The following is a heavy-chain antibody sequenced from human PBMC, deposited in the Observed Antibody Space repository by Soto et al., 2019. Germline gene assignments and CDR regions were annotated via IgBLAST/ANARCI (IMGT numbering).Heavy chain of an antibody. J-gene: IGHJ4*02. CDR3: AKRRGEGYFDY. CDR1: GFTFSSYV. V-gene: IGHV3-23*01. Sequence: GGSLRLSCAASGFTFSSYVMGWVRQAPGKGLEWVSAISGNGADTYYADSVKGRFTVSRDNSKNTLYLQINSLRADDTAVYYCAKRRGEGYFDYWGQGTLVTVSS. D-gene: IGHD3-16*01. CDR2: ISGNGADT.